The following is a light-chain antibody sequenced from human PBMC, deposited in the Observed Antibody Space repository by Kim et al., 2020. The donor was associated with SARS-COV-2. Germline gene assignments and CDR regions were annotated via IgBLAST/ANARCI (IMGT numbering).Light chain of an antibody. J-gene: IGKJ1*01. CDR1: HDIYTY. V-gene: IGKV1-17*03. Sequence: DIQMTQSPSAMSASVGDRVTITCRASHDIYTYLAWFQQKPGKVPKRLISGASRLQSGVPSRFSGSGSGAEFTLTISNLQPEDVATYYCLHHKDYLYTFGQGTKVDIK. CDR3: LHHKDYLYT. CDR2: GAS.